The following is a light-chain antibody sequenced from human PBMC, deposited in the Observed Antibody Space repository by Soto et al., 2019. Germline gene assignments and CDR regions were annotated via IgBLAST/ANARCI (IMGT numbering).Light chain of an antibody. CDR3: QSYDSSLSAYV. J-gene: IGLJ1*01. Sequence: QSVLAQPPSVSGAPGQKVTISCTGSSSNIGAGYDLHWYQQLPGTAPKLLLYDNSNRPSGLPDRFSGSKSVTSASLAITGLQAEDEADYYCQSYDSSLSAYVFGTGTKVTVL. CDR2: DNS. CDR1: SSNIGAGYD. V-gene: IGLV1-40*01.